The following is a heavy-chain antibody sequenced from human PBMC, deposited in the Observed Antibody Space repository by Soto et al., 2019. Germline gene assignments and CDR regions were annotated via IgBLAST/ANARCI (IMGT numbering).Heavy chain of an antibody. CDR3: VIYTEIRGLRRTACVVNP. Sequence: VLAVSQETRKGLEWVAVISYDGSNKYYADSVKGRFTISRDNSKNTLYRQMNSLRAEDMAVYYCVIYTEIRGLRRTACVVNPSDPRTRVTAST. D-gene: IGHD3-16*01. CDR2: ISYDGSNK. J-gene: IGHJ5*02. V-gene: IGHV3-30-3*01.